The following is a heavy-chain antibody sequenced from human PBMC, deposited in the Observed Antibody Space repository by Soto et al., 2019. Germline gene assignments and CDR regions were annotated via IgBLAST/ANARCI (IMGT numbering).Heavy chain of an antibody. CDR2: ISGSGGST. V-gene: IGHV3-23*01. CDR1: GLTFSSYA. J-gene: IGHJ2*01. CDR3: AKDMGYCSGGSCDSEHWYFDL. Sequence: EVQLLESGGGLVQPGGSLRLSCAASGLTFSSYAMSWVRQAPGKGLEWVSAISGSGGSTYYADSVKGRFTISRDNSKNTLYLQMNSLRAEDTAVYYCAKDMGYCSGGSCDSEHWYFDLWGRGTLVTVSS. D-gene: IGHD2-15*01.